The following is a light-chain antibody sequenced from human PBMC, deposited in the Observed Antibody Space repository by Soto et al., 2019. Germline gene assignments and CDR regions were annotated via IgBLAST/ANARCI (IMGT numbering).Light chain of an antibody. CDR1: SSDVGYYNF. V-gene: IGLV2-14*03. CDR2: DVG. CDR3: SSYTTSDSYV. Sequence: QAVVTQPASLSGSPGQSITISCTGTSSDVGYYNFVSWYQQHPGKAPKLMIYDVGNRPSGVSNRFSGSKSGNTASLTISGLQAEDEADYYCSSYTTSDSYVFGTGTKVTVL. J-gene: IGLJ1*01.